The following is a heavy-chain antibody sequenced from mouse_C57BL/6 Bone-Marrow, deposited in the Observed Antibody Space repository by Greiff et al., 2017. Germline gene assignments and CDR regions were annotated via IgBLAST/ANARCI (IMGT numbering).Heavy chain of an antibody. J-gene: IGHJ3*01. CDR2: IYPGSGNT. CDR1: GYTFTDYY. D-gene: IGHD2-1*01. Sequence: VQVVESGAELVRPGASVKLSCKASGYTFTDYYINWVKQRPGQGLEWIARIYPGSGNTYYNEKFKGKATLTAEKSSSTAYMQLSSLTSEDSAVYFCARESIYYGNLAWFAYWGQGTLVTVSA. V-gene: IGHV1-76*01. CDR3: ARESIYYGNLAWFAY.